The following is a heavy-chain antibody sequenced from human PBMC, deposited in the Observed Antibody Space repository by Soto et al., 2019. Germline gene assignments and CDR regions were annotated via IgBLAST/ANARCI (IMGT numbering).Heavy chain of an antibody. V-gene: IGHV5-10-1*01. CDR3: ARRIARESGYYYYAFDL. J-gene: IGHJ6*02. CDR2: IDPIDSKT. D-gene: IGHD6-13*01. CDR1: GYNFDTYW. Sequence: GESLKISCKGSGYNFDTYWINWVRQTPGKGLEWMGRIDPIDSKTKYSPSLEGHITISVDKSISTTYLQWSSLKASDTAIYYCARRIARESGYYYYAFDLWGHGTAVTVS.